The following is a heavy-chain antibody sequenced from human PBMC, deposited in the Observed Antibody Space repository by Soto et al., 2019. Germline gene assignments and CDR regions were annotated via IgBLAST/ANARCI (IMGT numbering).Heavy chain of an antibody. J-gene: IGHJ4*02. V-gene: IGHV4-30-4*01. CDR2: IYNSGTT. CDR3: GRGGDYQVDD. CDR1: GACMASGGYY. Sequence: PLSRSCAVSGACMASGGYYWSWLRQPPGKGPEWLGCIYNSGTTYYNTSLKRRVSISTETSKNHFSLRLSSVTAADAAVYYCGRGGDYQVDDWGQGTQVTVSS. D-gene: IGHD4-17*01.